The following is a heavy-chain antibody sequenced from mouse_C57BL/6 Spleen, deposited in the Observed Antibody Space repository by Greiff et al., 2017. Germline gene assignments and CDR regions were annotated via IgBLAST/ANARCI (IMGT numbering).Heavy chain of an antibody. V-gene: IGHV1-54*01. CDR1: GYAFTNYL. J-gene: IGHJ3*01. CDR3: AREGGSGYWFAY. D-gene: IGHD3-2*02. CDR2: INPGSGGT. Sequence: QLQQSGAELVRPGTSVKVSCKASGYAFTNYLIEWVKQRPGQGLEWIGVINPGSGGTNYNEKFKGKATLTADKSSSTAYMQLSSLTSEDSAVYFCAREGGSGYWFAYWGQGTLVTVSA.